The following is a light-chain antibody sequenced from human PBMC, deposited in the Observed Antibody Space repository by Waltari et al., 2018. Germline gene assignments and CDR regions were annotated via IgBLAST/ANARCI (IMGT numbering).Light chain of an antibody. CDR1: SRAIGAYYF. CDR3: CAHAGRQLHWV. V-gene: IGLV2-11*01. CDR2: DSN. J-gene: IGLJ3*02. Sequence: QSALTQPRSVSGSPGQSVAIPCTGTSRAIGAYYFFSWFQQYPGKAPNLIIYDSNKRPPGVPDRFSGSKSANTASLTISGLQADDEADYYCCAHAGRQLHWVFGEGTKLTVL.